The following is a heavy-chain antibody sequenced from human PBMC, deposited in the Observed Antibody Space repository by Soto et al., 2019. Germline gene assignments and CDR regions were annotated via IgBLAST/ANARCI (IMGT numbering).Heavy chain of an antibody. CDR3: ARANCSGGSCYRDAFDI. D-gene: IGHD2-15*01. CDR1: GGTFSSYT. CDR2: IIPILGIA. Sequence: ASVKVSCKASGGTFSSYTISWVRQAPGQGLEWMGRIIPILGIANYAQKFQGRVTITADKSTSTAYMELSSLRSEDTAVYYCARANCSGGSCYRDAFDIWGQGTMVTVSS. J-gene: IGHJ3*02. V-gene: IGHV1-69*02.